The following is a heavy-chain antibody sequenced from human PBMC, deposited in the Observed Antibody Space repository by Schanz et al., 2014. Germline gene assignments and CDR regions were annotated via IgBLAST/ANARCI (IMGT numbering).Heavy chain of an antibody. D-gene: IGHD6-13*01. CDR2: ISSSGSYI. V-gene: IGHV3-21*02. J-gene: IGHJ4*01. CDR3: AREQIMAAAGLVDY. Sequence: EVRLVESGGGLVQPGGSLRLSCAASGFTISSYSMNWVRQAPGKGLEWVSSISSSGSYIYYADSVKGRFTISRDNAKNSLYLQMNSLRAEDTAVYYCAREQIMAAAGLVDYWGHGTLVTVSS. CDR1: GFTISSYS.